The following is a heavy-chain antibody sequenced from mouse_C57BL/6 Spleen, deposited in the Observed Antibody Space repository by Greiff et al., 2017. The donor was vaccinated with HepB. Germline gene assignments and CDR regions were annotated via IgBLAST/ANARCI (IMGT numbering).Heavy chain of an antibody. CDR3: TTNGNSYAMDY. CDR2: IDPEDGDT. D-gene: IGHD2-1*01. V-gene: IGHV14-1*01. J-gene: IGHJ4*01. CDR1: GFNIKDYY. Sequence: VKLQQSGAELVRPGASVKLSCTASGFNIKDYYMHWVKQRPEQGLEWIGRIDPEDGDTEYAPKFQGKATMTADTSSNTAYLQLSSLTSEDTAVYYCTTNGNSYAMDYWGQGTSVTVSS.